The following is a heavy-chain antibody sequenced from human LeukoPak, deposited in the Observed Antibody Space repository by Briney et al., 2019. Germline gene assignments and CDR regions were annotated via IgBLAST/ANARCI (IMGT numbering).Heavy chain of an antibody. Sequence: GGSLRLSCAASGFTFSNYWMSWVRQAPGKGLEWVANIKQDGSETYYVDSVKGRFTISRDNAKNSLFLRMNSLTAEDTAVYYCARKGGTRGPLNYWGQGTLVTVSS. D-gene: IGHD2-8*01. J-gene: IGHJ4*02. CDR1: GFTFSNYW. V-gene: IGHV3-7*01. CDR3: ARKGGTRGPLNY. CDR2: IKQDGSET.